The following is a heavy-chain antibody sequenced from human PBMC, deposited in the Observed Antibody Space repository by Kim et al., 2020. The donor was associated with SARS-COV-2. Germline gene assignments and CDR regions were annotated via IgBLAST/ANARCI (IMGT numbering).Heavy chain of an antibody. J-gene: IGHJ3*02. Sequence: SETLSLTCAVYGGSFSGYYWSWIRQPPGKGLEWIGEINHSGSTNYNPSLKSRVTISVDTSKNQFSLKLSSVTAADTAVYYCARGSYRHTSGWYGPRAFDIWGQGTMVTVSS. V-gene: IGHV4-34*01. CDR1: GGSFSGYY. CDR3: ARGSYRHTSGWYGPRAFDI. D-gene: IGHD6-19*01. CDR2: INHSGST.